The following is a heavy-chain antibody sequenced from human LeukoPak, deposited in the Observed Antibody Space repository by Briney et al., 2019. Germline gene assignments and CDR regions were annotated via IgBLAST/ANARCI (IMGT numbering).Heavy chain of an antibody. Sequence: PGGSLRLSCAASGFSFSIYGMSWVRQAPGKGLHWLSAISANGINTYYADSVKGRFTISRDNSKNTLYLHMHSLRADDTALYYCAKALRGAFDYGGQEILVTVSS. V-gene: IGHV3-23*01. CDR3: AKALRGAFDY. CDR2: ISANGINT. J-gene: IGHJ4*02. D-gene: IGHD3-10*01. CDR1: GFSFSIYG.